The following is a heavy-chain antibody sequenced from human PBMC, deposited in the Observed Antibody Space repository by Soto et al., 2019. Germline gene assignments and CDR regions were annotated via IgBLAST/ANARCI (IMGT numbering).Heavy chain of an antibody. J-gene: IGHJ4*02. Sequence: SETLSPTCTVSSGSVSNSNYYWGWTRHSPGKGLEWIGSCYYGGISYSKSSVKSRVTISVDTSKNQFSLNLNSVTASETAVYYCVSQRTSVLSQAYFDYWGPGALVTVSS. V-gene: IGHV4-39*01. CDR3: VSQRTSVLSQAYFDY. CDR2: CYYGGIS. D-gene: IGHD2-8*01. CDR1: SGSVSNSNYY.